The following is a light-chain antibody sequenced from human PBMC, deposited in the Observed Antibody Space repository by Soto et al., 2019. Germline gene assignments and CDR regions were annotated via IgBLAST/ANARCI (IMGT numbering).Light chain of an antibody. Sequence: DIQMTQSPSSLSASVGDRVTITCRASQSISSYLNWYQQKPGKAPKLLIYAASSLQSGVPSRFSGSGSGTDFTLTISSLQPEDFATYYCQKHNAAPLTFGGGTKVEIK. CDR1: QSISSY. CDR2: AAS. J-gene: IGKJ4*01. V-gene: IGKV1-39*01. CDR3: QKHNAAPLT.